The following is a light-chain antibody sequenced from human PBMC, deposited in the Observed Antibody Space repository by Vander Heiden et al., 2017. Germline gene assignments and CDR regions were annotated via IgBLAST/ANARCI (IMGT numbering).Light chain of an antibody. V-gene: IGLV2-14*03. CDR1: SSDVGGYDY. CDR3: SSYTSSRTYV. Sequence: QTALTQPASVSGSPGQSITISCTGTSSDVGGYDYGAWYQHHPGKAPKLLICDVSDRPSGVSNRFSGSKSGNTASLTISGLQAEDEADYYCSSYTSSRTYVFGTGTKVTVL. CDR2: DVS. J-gene: IGLJ1*01.